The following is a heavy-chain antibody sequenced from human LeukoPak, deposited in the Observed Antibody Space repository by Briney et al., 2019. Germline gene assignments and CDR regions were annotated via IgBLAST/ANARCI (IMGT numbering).Heavy chain of an antibody. J-gene: IGHJ4*02. CDR3: AKDASSSWFFDY. V-gene: IGHV3-30*18. CDR2: ISYDGSNK. D-gene: IGHD6-13*01. CDR1: GFTFSSYG. Sequence: GGSLRLSCAASGFTFSSYGMHWVRQAPGKGLEWVAVISYDGSNKYYADSVKGRSTISRDNSKNTLYLQMNSLRAEDTAVYYCAKDASSSWFFDYWGQGTLVTVSS.